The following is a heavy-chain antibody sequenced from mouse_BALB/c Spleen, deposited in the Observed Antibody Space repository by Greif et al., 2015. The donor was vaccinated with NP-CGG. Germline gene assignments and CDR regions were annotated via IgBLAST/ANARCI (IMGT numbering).Heavy chain of an antibody. V-gene: IGHV3-2*02. CDR3: ARTDYDGYYYAMDY. J-gene: IGHJ4*01. D-gene: IGHD2-3*01. Sequence: EVQLQQSGPGLVKPSQSLSLTCTVTGYSITSDYAWNWIRQFPGNKLEWMGYISYSGSTSYNPSLKSRISINRDTSKNQFFLQLNSVTTEDTATYYCARTDYDGYYYAMDYWGQGTSVTVSS. CDR1: GYSITSDYA. CDR2: ISYSGST.